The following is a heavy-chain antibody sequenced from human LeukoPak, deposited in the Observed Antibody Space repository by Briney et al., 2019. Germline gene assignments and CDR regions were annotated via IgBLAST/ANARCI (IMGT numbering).Heavy chain of an antibody. D-gene: IGHD5-24*01. J-gene: IGHJ4*02. CDR1: GYTFTSYY. Sequence: ASVKVSCKASGYTFTSYYMHWVRQAPGQGLEWMGIINPSGGSTSYAQKFQGRVTMTRDTSTSTVYMELSSLRSEDTAVYYCTRDSSRDGYNYGPYYFDYWGQGTLVTVSS. CDR3: TRDSSRDGYNYGPYYFDY. V-gene: IGHV1-46*01. CDR2: INPSGGST.